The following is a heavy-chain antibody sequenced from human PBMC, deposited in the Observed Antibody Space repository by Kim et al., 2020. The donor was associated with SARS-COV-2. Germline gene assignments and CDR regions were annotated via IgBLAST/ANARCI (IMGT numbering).Heavy chain of an antibody. J-gene: IGHJ6*02. Sequence: GGSLRLSCAASGFTFSSYAMSWVRQAPGKGLEWVSAISGSGGSTYYADSVKGRFTISRDNSKNTLYLQMNSLRAEDTAVYYCAKGEYYDSTKGTEYYYYGMDVWGQGTTVTVSS. V-gene: IGHV3-23*01. D-gene: IGHD3-22*01. CDR3: AKGEYYDSTKGTEYYYYGMDV. CDR2: ISGSGGST. CDR1: GFTFSSYA.